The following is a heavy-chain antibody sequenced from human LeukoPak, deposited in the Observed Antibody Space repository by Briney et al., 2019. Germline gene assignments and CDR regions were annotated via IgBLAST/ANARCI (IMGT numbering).Heavy chain of an antibody. CDR1: GGSISSYQ. CDR3: ARDDFWSGPQV. J-gene: IGHJ3*01. CDR2: LYTNGSP. D-gene: IGHD3-3*01. V-gene: IGHV4-4*07. Sequence: SETLSLTCIVSGGSISSYQWSWIRQPAGKGREWIGRLYTNGSPSNNPSLKSRVTMSIDTSKNQFSLKLSSVTAADTAVYYCARDDFWSGPQVWGQGTMVTVSS.